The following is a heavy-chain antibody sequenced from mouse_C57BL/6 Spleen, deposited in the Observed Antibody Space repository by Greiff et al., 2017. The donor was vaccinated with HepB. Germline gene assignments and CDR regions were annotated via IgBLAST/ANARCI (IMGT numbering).Heavy chain of an antibody. CDR3: ARSSNYEG. J-gene: IGHJ2*01. Sequence: QVQLQQPGAELVKPGASVKLSCKASGYTFTSYWMQWVKQRPGQGLEWIGEIDPSDSYTNYNQKFKGKATLTVDTSSSTAYMQLSSLTSEDSAVYYCARSSNYEGWGQGTTLTVSS. CDR1: GYTFTSYW. D-gene: IGHD2-5*01. CDR2: IDPSDSYT. V-gene: IGHV1-50*01.